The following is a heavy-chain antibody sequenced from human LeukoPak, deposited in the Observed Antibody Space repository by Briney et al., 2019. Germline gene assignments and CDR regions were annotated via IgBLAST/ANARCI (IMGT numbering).Heavy chain of an antibody. CDR2: ISYDGSNK. Sequence: GRSLRLSCAASGFTFSSYAMHWVRQAPGKGLEWVAVISYDGSNKYYADCVKGRFTVSRDNAENSLYLQMSSLRAEDTAVYYCARQPRRERWLQSYFDYWGQGTLVTVSS. CDR3: ARQPRRERWLQSYFDY. CDR1: GFTFSSYA. V-gene: IGHV3-30*04. J-gene: IGHJ4*02. D-gene: IGHD5-24*01.